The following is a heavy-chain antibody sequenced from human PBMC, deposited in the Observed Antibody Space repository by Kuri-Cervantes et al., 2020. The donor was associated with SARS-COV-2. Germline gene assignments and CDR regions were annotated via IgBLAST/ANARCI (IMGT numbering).Heavy chain of an antibody. V-gene: IGHV4-38-2*01. CDR1: GYSISSGYY. D-gene: IGHD3-22*01. CDR3: ARVGGSGYDAFDI. Sequence: SETLSLTCAVSGYSISSGYYWGWIRQPPGKGLEWIGSIYHSGSTYYNPSLKSRVTISVDTSKNQFSLKLSSVTAADTAVYYCARVGGSGYDAFDIWGQGTLVTVSS. CDR2: IYHSGST. J-gene: IGHJ3*02.